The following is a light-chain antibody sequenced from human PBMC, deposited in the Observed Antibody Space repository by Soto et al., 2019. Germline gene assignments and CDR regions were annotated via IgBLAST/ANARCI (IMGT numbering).Light chain of an antibody. V-gene: IGLV2-14*01. Sequence: QSVLTQPASVSGSPGQSITISCTGTSSDVGAYYSVSWYQHHPGKAPKLIIYGVTNRPSGVSNRFSGSKSGNTASLTISGLQAEDEADYHCSSYTSGSSHYVIGTGTKVTVL. J-gene: IGLJ1*01. CDR2: GVT. CDR1: SSDVGAYYS. CDR3: SSYTSGSSHYV.